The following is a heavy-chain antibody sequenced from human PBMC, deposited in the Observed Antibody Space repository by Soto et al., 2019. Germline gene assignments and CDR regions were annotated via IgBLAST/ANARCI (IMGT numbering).Heavy chain of an antibody. CDR2: VSIGGST. D-gene: IGHD2-15*01. V-gene: IGHV3-23*01. CDR3: TKRRGAGGHFDY. J-gene: IGHJ4*02. Sequence: GGSLRLSCAASGFTFSSYAMGWVRQGPGKGLEWVAVVSIGGSTHYADSVRGRFTISRDNSKNTLSLQMNSLTAEDTAVYFCTKRRGAGGHFDYWGQGALVTVSS. CDR1: GFTFSSYA.